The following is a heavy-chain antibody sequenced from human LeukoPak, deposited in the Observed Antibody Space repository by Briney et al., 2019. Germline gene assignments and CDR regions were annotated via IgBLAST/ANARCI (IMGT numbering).Heavy chain of an antibody. Sequence: ASVKVSCKASGYTFTSYYMHWVRQAPGQGLEWMGIINPSGGSTSYAQKLQGRVTMTTDTSTSTAYMELRSLRSDDTAVYYCARGGGNWNPTFDYWGQGTLVTVSS. J-gene: IGHJ4*02. CDR1: GYTFTSYY. CDR2: INPSGGST. D-gene: IGHD1-1*01. V-gene: IGHV1-46*01. CDR3: ARGGGNWNPTFDY.